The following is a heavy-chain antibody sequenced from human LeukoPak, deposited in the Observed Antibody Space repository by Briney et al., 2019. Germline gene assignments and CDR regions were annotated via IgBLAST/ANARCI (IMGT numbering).Heavy chain of an antibody. CDR2: INHSGST. V-gene: IGHV4-34*01. J-gene: IGHJ6*03. D-gene: IGHD3-16*01. CDR3: ARSRGYYYYYMDV. CDR1: GGSFSGYY. Sequence: SETLSLTCAVYGGSFSGYYWSWIRQPPGKGLEWIGEINHSGSTNYNPSLKSRVTISVDTSKNQFSLKLSSVTAADTAVYYCARSRGYYYYYMDVWGKGTTVTVSS.